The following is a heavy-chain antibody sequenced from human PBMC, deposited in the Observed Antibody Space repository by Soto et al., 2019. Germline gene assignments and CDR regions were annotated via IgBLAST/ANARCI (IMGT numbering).Heavy chain of an antibody. CDR2: IIPILGIA. CDR1: GGTFSSYT. J-gene: IGHJ4*02. D-gene: IGHD3-10*01. Sequence: QVQLVQSGAEVKKPGSSVKVSCKASGGTFSSYTISWVRQAPGQGLEWMGRIIPILGIANYAQKFQGRVTMTAEKSRSTADMELSSLRSEDTAVDYCATVRRGWFGNQRPEDYWGQGTLVTVSS. CDR3: ATVRRGWFGNQRPEDY. V-gene: IGHV1-69*02.